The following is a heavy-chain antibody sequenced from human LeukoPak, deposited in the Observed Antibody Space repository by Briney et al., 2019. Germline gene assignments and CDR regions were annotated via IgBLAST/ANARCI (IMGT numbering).Heavy chain of an antibody. J-gene: IGHJ4*02. V-gene: IGHV3-23*01. CDR1: GFTFSSYA. D-gene: IGHD2-2*01. CDR3: AKVRLGYCSSTSCHYFDY. Sequence: GSLRLSCAASGFTFSSYAMSWVRQAPGKGLEWVSAISGSGGSTYYADSVKGRFTISRDNSKNTLYLQMNSLRAEDTAVYYCAKVRLGYCSSTSCHYFDYWGQGTLVTVSS. CDR2: ISGSGGST.